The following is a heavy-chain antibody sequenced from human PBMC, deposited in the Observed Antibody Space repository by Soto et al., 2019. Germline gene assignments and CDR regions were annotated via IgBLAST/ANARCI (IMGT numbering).Heavy chain of an antibody. V-gene: IGHV4-34*01. J-gene: IGHJ6*02. Sequence: AVYGGSFSGYYWSWIRQPPGKGLEWIGEINHSGSTNYNPSLKSRVTISVDTSKNQFSLKLSSVTAADTAVHYCARDNHYYDSSGYYLNGRIPYGMDVWGQGTTVTVSS. D-gene: IGHD3-22*01. CDR1: GGSFSGYY. CDR3: ARDNHYYDSSGYYLNGRIPYGMDV. CDR2: INHSGST.